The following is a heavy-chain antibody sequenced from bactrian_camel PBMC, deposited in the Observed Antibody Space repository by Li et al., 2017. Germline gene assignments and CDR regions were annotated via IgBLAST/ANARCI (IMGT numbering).Heavy chain of an antibody. D-gene: IGHD7*01. CDR2: VNTRSADT. Sequence: HVQLVESGGGSVQAGGSLRLSCAASGYMYCMGWFRQAPGKEREGLAVVNTRSADTYYGDSVKGRFIISRDNAKNTVYLQLNSLKTDDTAVYFCALRGTYFEYKSWGQGTQVTVS. CDR3: ALRGTYFEYKS. J-gene: IGHJ4*01. CDR1: GYMYC. V-gene: IGHV3S54*01.